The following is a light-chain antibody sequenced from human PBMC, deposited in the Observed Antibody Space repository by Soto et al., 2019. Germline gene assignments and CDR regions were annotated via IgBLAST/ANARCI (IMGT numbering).Light chain of an antibody. CDR2: DIS. CDR1: QDVTTN. J-gene: IGKJ5*01. CDR3: QQSNTSPFS. V-gene: IGKV3-15*01. Sequence: EISMTQFPAILAASPGGGATLSCRAAQDVTTNFAWYQLRRGQPPRLLIYDISTRATGVPARFSGSGSGTAFTLTLRALQSDDSALYFCQQSNTSPFSFAPGTRLEIK.